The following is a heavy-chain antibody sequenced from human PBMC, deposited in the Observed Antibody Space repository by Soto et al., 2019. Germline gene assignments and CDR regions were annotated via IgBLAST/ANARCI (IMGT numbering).Heavy chain of an antibody. D-gene: IGHD5-12*01. Sequence: EVQLVGSGGGLVQPGGSLRLSCAASGFTFSSYWMHWVRQAPGKGLVWVSRINSDGSSTSYADSVKGRFTISRDNAKNTLYLQMNSLRAEDTAVYYCARGMVATFYYYYGMDVWGQGTTVTVSS. CDR1: GFTFSSYW. V-gene: IGHV3-74*01. CDR2: INSDGSST. J-gene: IGHJ6*02. CDR3: ARGMVATFYYYYGMDV.